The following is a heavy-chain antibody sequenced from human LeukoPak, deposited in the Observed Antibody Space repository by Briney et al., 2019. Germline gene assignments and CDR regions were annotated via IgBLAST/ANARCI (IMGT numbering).Heavy chain of an antibody. CDR1: GGTFSSYT. D-gene: IGHD3-22*01. CDR2: IIPIFGTA. Sequence: SVKVSCKASGGTFSSYTISWVRQAPGQGLEWMGGIIPIFGTANYAQKFQGRVTITADESTSTAYMELSSLRSEDTAVYYCASACYDSSGYYLEIDYWGQGTLVTVSS. V-gene: IGHV1-69*01. CDR3: ASACYDSSGYYLEIDY. J-gene: IGHJ4*02.